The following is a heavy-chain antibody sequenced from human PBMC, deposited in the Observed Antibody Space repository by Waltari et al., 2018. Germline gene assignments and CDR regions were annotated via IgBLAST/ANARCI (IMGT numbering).Heavy chain of an antibody. CDR3: ARRSDEPGSGWQNWFDP. J-gene: IGHJ5*02. Sequence: QLQLQESGPGLVKPSETLSLPCTVSGGSISSSSSTWAWVRQPPGTGLEWIGSIYYSGSTYYNPSRKSRVTISVDTSKNQFSLKLSSVTAADTAVYYCARRSDEPGSGWQNWFDPWGQGTLVTVSS. CDR2: IYYSGST. D-gene: IGHD6-19*01. CDR1: GGSISSSSST. V-gene: IGHV4-39*01.